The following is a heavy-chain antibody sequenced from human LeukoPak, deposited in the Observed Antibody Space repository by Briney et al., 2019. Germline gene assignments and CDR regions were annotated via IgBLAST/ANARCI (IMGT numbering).Heavy chain of an antibody. Sequence: GGSLRLSCTASGFTFGDYAMSWFRQAPGKGLEWVGFIRSKAYGGTTEYAASVKGRFTISRDDSKSIAYLQMNSLKTEDTAVYYCTRDSAPPGNLEWSPYWGQGTLVTVSS. CDR3: TRDSAPPGNLEWSPY. CDR2: IRSKAYGGTT. D-gene: IGHD3-3*01. CDR1: GFTFGDYA. V-gene: IGHV3-49*03. J-gene: IGHJ4*02.